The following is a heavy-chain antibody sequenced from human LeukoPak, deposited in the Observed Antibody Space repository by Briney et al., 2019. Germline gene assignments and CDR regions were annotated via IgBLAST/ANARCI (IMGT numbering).Heavy chain of an antibody. D-gene: IGHD5-12*01. CDR2: IYPRDGST. Sequence: ASVKVSCKASGYSFTSNYIHWVRQAPGQGLEWMGMIYPRDGSTSYAQKFQGRVTVTRDTSTCTVHMELSGLRSEDTAVYYCASRGYSGYDPPFYYYYYGMDVWGQGTTVTVSS. V-gene: IGHV1-46*01. CDR3: ASRGYSGYDPPFYYYYYGMDV. J-gene: IGHJ6*02. CDR1: GYSFTSNY.